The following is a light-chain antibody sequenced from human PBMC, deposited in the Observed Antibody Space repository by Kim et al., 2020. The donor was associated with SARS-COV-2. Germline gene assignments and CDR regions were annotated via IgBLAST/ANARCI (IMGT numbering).Light chain of an antibody. CDR1: QSVSSN. J-gene: IGKJ1*01. V-gene: IGKV3-15*01. Sequence: VSPGERATLSCRASQSVSSNLAWYQQKPGQAPRLLSYGASTRATGIPARFSGSGSGTEFTLTISSLQSEDFAVYYCQQYNNWSRTFGQGTKVDIK. CDR3: QQYNNWSRT. CDR2: GAS.